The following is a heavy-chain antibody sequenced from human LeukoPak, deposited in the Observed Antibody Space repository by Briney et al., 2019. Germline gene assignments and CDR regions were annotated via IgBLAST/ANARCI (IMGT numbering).Heavy chain of an antibody. D-gene: IGHD5-18*01. Sequence: GGSLRLSCAASGFTVSSNYMSWVRQAPGKGLEWVSVIYSGGSTYYADSVKGRFTISRDNSKNTLYLQMNSLRAEDTAVYYCARDPRYSYGPFDAFGIWGQGTMVTVSS. J-gene: IGHJ3*02. V-gene: IGHV3-53*01. CDR2: IYSGGST. CDR1: GFTVSSNY. CDR3: ARDPRYSYGPFDAFGI.